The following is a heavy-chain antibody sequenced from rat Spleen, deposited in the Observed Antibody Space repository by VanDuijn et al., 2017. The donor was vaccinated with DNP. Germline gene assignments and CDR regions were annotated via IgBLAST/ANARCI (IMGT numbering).Heavy chain of an antibody. CDR3: IRDGGGNWFAH. CDR1: GFSLTSYS. J-gene: IGHJ3*01. Sequence: QVQLKESGPGLVQPSETLSLTCTVSGFSLTSYSVSWVRQPSGKRPEWMGRVWYDGDTALNSALKSRLSISRDTSKNQVCLKMNSLQTDDTGTYYCIRDGGGNWFAHWGQGTLVTVST. CDR2: VWYDGDT. V-gene: IGHV2-63*01.